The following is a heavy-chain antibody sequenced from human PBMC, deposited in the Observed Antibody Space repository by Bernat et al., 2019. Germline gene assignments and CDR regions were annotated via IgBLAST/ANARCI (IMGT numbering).Heavy chain of an antibody. CDR3: ARAFEEWLVKRYWYFDL. J-gene: IGHJ2*01. CDR1: GFTFSSYW. CDR2: IKQDGSEK. D-gene: IGHD6-19*01. V-gene: IGHV3-7*01. Sequence: EVQLVESGGGLVQPGGSLRLSCAASGFTFSSYWMSWVRQAPGKGLEWVANIKQDGSEKYDVDSVKGRFTISRDNAKNSLYLQMNSLRAEDTAVYYCARAFEEWLVKRYWYFDLWGRGTLVTVSS.